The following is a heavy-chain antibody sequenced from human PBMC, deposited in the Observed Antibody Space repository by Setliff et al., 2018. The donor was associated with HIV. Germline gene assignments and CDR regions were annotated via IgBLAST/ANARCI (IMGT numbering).Heavy chain of an antibody. CDR1: GYSFINYA. CDR3: ATALYGDYGGDLNWLDP. D-gene: IGHD4-17*01. Sequence: GASVKVSCKTSGYSFINYAMNWVRQAPGQGLEWMGWVNTHTGSPTYAQAFTGRFVFSVDTSVTTAYLEISSLKAEDTAVYYCATALYGDYGGDLNWLDPWGQGTLVTVPQ. CDR2: VNTHTGSP. J-gene: IGHJ5*02. V-gene: IGHV7-4-1*02.